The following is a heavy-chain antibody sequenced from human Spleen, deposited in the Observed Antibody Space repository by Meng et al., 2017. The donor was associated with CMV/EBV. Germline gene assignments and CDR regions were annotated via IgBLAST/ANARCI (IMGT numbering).Heavy chain of an antibody. Sequence: FLCCALHWCRPAPCKGLEWVAVISSDDGNNKYYADSVKGRFTISRDNSKNTLYLQMDSLRAEDTAVYYCARDGGRDFWSGFGYYFDLWGHGTLVTVSS. CDR2: ISSDDGNNK. V-gene: IGHV3-30*04. CDR3: ARDGGRDFWSGFGYYFDL. J-gene: IGHJ4*01. CDR1: FLCCA. D-gene: IGHD3-3*01.